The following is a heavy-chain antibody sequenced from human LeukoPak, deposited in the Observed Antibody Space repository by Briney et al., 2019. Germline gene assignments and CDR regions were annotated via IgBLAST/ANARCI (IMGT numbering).Heavy chain of an antibody. CDR2: IKQDGSEK. J-gene: IGHJ4*02. D-gene: IGHD6-19*01. CDR1: GFTFSSYW. V-gene: IGHV3-7*03. CDR3: ATEQWLGYYFDY. Sequence: GGSLRLSCAASGFTFSSYWMSWVRQAPGKGLEWVANIKQDGSEKYYVDSVKGRFTISRDNSKNTLYLQMNSLRAEDTAVYYCATEQWLGYYFDYWGQGTLVTVSS.